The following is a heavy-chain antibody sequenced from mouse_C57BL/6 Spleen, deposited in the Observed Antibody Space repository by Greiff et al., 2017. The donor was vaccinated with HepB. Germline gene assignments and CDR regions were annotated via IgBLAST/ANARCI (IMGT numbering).Heavy chain of an antibody. CDR3: ARSDSSYAMDY. Sequence: VQLQQPGAELVRPGSSVKLSCKASGYTFTSYWMHWVKQRPIQGLEWIGNIDPSDSETHYNQKFKDKATLTVDKSSSTAYMQLSSLTSEDSAVYDSARSDSSYAMDYWGQGTSVTVAS. CDR2: IDPSDSET. D-gene: IGHD6-1*01. CDR1: GYTFTSYW. V-gene: IGHV1-52*01. J-gene: IGHJ4*01.